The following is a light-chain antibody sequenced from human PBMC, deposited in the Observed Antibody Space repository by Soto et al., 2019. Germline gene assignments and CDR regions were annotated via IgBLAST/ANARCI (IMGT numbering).Light chain of an antibody. V-gene: IGLV2-14*03. Sequence: QSALTQPASVSGCPGQSITISCTGTSSDIGGYNYVSWYQQHPGKAPKLMIYDVTYRPSGVSNRFSASKSGNTASLTISGLQAEDEADYYCASYASSNTVLFGGGTKVTVL. CDR2: DVT. CDR3: ASYASSNTVL. J-gene: IGLJ2*01. CDR1: SSDIGGYNY.